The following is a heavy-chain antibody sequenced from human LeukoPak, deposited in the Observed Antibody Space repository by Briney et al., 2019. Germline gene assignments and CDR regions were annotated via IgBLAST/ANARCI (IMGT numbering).Heavy chain of an antibody. D-gene: IGHD4-23*01. CDR3: ARGPTVVRD. Sequence: SETLSLTCAVYGGSFSGYYWSWIRQPPGKGLEWIGEINHSRSTNYNPSLKSRVTISVDTSKNQFSLKLSSVTAADTAVYYCARGPTVVRDWGQGTLVTVSS. CDR2: INHSRST. J-gene: IGHJ4*02. V-gene: IGHV4-34*01. CDR1: GGSFSGYY.